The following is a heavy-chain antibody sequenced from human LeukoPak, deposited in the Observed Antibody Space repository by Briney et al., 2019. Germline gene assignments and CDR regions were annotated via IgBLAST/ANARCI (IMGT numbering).Heavy chain of an antibody. CDR3: VRESRFHFDY. CDR1: AFTFCGYS. CDR2: ISSSSSIM. Sequence: GGSLRLSCAASAFTFCGYSMTWVHQAPGKGLEWVSYISSSSSIMSYADSVKGRFTISRDNAKNSLYLQMNSLRDEDTAVYYCVRESRFHFDYWGQGTLVTVSS. J-gene: IGHJ4*02. V-gene: IGHV3-48*02. D-gene: IGHD3-10*01.